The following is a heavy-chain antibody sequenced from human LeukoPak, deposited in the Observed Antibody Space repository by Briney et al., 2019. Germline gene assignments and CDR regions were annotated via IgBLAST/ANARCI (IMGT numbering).Heavy chain of an antibody. CDR1: GVSISTIGYY. J-gene: IGHJ5*01. D-gene: IGHD6-19*01. CDR2: IYYSGIT. CDR3: ARDPKSAVAADWFDP. Sequence: SETLSLTCTVSGVSISTIGYYWGWVRQPPGKGLEWIGSIYYSGITYYNPSLKSRVTISIDTSNNQFSLTLSSVTAADTAFYYCARDPKSAVAADWFDPWGQGTLVTVSS. V-gene: IGHV4-39*07.